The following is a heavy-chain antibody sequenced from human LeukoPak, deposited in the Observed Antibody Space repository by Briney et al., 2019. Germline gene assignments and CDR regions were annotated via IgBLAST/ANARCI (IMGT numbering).Heavy chain of an antibody. CDR3: AKAAASLDWFDP. Sequence: GESLRISCTGSGYSFTNYWISWVRQIPGKGLVWMGTIDPSDSYTNYSPSFQGHVTISVDKSISTAYLQWSSLKASDTAIYYCAKAAASLDWFDPWGQRTLVIVSS. CDR1: GYSFTNYW. V-gene: IGHV5-10-1*01. J-gene: IGHJ5*02. CDR2: IDPSDSYT. D-gene: IGHD6-13*01.